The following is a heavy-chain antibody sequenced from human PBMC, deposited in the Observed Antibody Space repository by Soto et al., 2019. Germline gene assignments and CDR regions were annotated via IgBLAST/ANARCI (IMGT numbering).Heavy chain of an antibody. CDR3: ARMESFGSLNWFDP. J-gene: IGHJ5*02. CDR1: GYTFTNND. V-gene: IGHV1-8*02. Sequence: VASVKVSCQASGYTFTNNDVSWVRQATGQGLEWMGWMNPGSGDTGHAQKFQGRVTMTRDISIATAYMELNSLTSEDTAIYYCARMESFGSLNWFDPWGQGTLVTVSS. CDR2: MNPGSGDT. D-gene: IGHD5-18*01.